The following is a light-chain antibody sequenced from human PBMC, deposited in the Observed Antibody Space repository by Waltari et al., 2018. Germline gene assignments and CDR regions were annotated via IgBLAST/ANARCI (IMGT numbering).Light chain of an antibody. Sequence: IQMTQFPSTLSASVGDRLPITCRASQSINIWLAWYQQNPGKAPKLLIYKASSLESGVPSRFSGSGSGTEFTLTISSLQPDDFATYYCQQYNSYEWTFGQGTKVAIK. J-gene: IGKJ1*01. CDR2: KAS. CDR1: QSINIW. V-gene: IGKV1-5*03. CDR3: QQYNSYEWT.